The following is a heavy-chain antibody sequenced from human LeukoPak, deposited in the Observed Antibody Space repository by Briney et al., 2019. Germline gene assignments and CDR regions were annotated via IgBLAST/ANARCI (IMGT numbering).Heavy chain of an antibody. CDR1: GYTFTGHY. CDR2: VNPNYGAT. V-gene: IGHV1-2*06. CDR3: ARDLKYQLLLGWFDP. Sequence: ASVKVSFQASGYTFTGHYIHWVRPAPGQGPEWMGRVNPNYGATNYAQKFQGRVTVTRDTSISIVYMELRRLRSDDTAVYYCARDLKYQLLLGWFDPWGQGSLVTVSS. D-gene: IGHD2-21*01. J-gene: IGHJ5*02.